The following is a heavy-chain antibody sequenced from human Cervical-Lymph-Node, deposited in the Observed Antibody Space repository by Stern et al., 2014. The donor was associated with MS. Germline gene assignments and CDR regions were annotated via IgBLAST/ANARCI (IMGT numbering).Heavy chain of an antibody. Sequence: QLQLQESGPGLVKPSETLSLTCTVSGYSISSGYYWGWIRQPPGKGLEWIGSIYHSGSTYYNPSLKSRVTISVDTSKNQFSLKLSSVTAADTAVYYCARDWGGVDYFDYWGQGTLVTVSS. CDR1: GYSISSGYY. J-gene: IGHJ4*02. V-gene: IGHV4-38-2*02. CDR2: IYHSGST. CDR3: ARDWGGVDYFDY. D-gene: IGHD3-16*01.